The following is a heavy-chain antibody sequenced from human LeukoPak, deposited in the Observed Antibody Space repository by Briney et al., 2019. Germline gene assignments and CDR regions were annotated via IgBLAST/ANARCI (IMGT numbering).Heavy chain of an antibody. J-gene: IGHJ5*02. CDR2: MYYSGST. D-gene: IGHD3-22*01. V-gene: IGHV4-39*01. Sequence: SETLSLTCTVSGGSISSSSYYWGWIRQPPGKGLEWIGSMYYSGSTYYNPSLKSRVTISVDTSKNQFSLKLSSVTAADTAVYYCARQGARLLYSSGYHSRKASWFDPWGQGTLVTVSS. CDR3: ARQGARLLYSSGYHSRKASWFDP. CDR1: GGSISSSSYY.